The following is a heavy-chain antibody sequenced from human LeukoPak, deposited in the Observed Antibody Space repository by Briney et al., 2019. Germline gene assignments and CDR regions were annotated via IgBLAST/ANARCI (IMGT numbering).Heavy chain of an antibody. J-gene: IGHJ4*02. V-gene: IGHV3-21*01. CDR1: GFTFSSYN. D-gene: IGHD3-22*01. Sequence: GGSLRLSCAASGFTFSSYNMNWVRQAPGKGLEWVSSISSSSRYIYYADSVKGRFTISRDNAKNSLYLQMNSQRAEDTAVYYCARDIRNYYESSGYFDYWGQGTLVTVSS. CDR3: ARDIRNYYESSGYFDY. CDR2: ISSSSRYI.